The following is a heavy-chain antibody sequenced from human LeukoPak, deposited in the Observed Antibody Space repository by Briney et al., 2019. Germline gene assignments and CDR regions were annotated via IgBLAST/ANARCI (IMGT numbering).Heavy chain of an antibody. Sequence: PGGSLRLSCAASGFTFDDYAMHRVRQAPGKGLEWVSGISWNSGSIGYADSVKGRFTISRDNAKNSLYLQMNSLRAEDTALYYCAKADSSGYSAFDIWGQGTMVTVSS. V-gene: IGHV3-9*01. CDR2: ISWNSGSI. CDR3: AKADSSGYSAFDI. J-gene: IGHJ3*02. D-gene: IGHD3-22*01. CDR1: GFTFDDYA.